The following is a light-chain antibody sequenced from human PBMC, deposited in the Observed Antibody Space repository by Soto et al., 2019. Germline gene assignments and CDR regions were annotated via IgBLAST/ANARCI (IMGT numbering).Light chain of an antibody. CDR1: QTISSW. CDR3: QHYYNYSEA. Sequence: DIQLTQSPSTLSGSVGDRVTITCRDSQTISSWLAWYQQKPGKATKLLIYKASTLKSGDPSRFSGSGSGTEFTLTISILQPDDCATHCYQHYYNYSEAFSQGTNVDIK. V-gene: IGKV1-5*03. J-gene: IGKJ1*01. CDR2: KAS.